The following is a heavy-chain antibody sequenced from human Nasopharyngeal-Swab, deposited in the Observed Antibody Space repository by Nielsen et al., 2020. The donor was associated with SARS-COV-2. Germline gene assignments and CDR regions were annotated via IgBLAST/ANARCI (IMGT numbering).Heavy chain of an antibody. Sequence: GESLKISCAASGFTFSSYSMHWVRQPPGKGLEWVSSISSSSSYIYYADSVKGRFTISRDNAKNSLYLQMNSLRAEDTAVYYCARGHDILTGYLDWFDPWGQGTLVTVSS. CDR1: GFTFSSYS. CDR3: ARGHDILTGYLDWFDP. CDR2: ISSSSSYI. V-gene: IGHV3-21*01. D-gene: IGHD3-9*01. J-gene: IGHJ5*02.